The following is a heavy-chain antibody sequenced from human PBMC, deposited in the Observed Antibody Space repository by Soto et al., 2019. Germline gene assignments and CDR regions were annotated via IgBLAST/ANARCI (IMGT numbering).Heavy chain of an antibody. CDR1: GFTLSNEN. D-gene: IGHD2-21*01. J-gene: IGHJ6*02. V-gene: IGHV3-21*01. CDR3: ARSIVVVAPTAGMDV. CDR2: ISSSSTYM. Sequence: EVQLVESGGGLVKPGGSLRLSCAASGFTLSNENMNWVRQAPGKGLEWFSFISSSSTYMYYADSVKGRFTISRGNAGNSLYLQMNSRRAEDTAVYYCARSIVVVAPTAGMDVWGQGTTVTVSS.